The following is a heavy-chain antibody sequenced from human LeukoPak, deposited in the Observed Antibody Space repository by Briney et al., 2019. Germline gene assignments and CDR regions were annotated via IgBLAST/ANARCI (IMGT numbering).Heavy chain of an antibody. J-gene: IGHJ4*02. CDR3: AKGGTIGWYYFDY. V-gene: IGHV3-53*01. CDR1: GFTVSSNY. Sequence: PGGSLRLSCAASGFTVSSNYMSWVRQAPGKGLEWVSVTYTGGSTNYADSVKGRFTISRDNSKNTLYLQMNSLRVEDTALYYCAKGGTIGWYYFDYWGQGTLVTVSS. CDR2: TYTGGST. D-gene: IGHD6-19*01.